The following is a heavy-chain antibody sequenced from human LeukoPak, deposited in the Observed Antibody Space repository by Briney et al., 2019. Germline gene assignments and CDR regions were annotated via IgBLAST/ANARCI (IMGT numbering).Heavy chain of an antibody. J-gene: IGHJ6*03. CDR3: ARVVGYSSGWLAYYYYYYMDV. CDR1: GFTFSSYW. CDR2: IKQEGSEK. V-gene: IGHV3-7*01. D-gene: IGHD6-19*01. Sequence: GGSLRLSCASSGFTFSSYWMSWVSQAPGKGLEWVANIKQEGSEKYYVDSVKGRFTISRDNAKNSLYLQMNSPRAEDTAVYYCARVVGYSSGWLAYYYYYYMDVWGKGTTVTVSS.